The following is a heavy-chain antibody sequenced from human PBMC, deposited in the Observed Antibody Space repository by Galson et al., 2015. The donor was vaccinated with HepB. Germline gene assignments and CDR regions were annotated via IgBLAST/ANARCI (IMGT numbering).Heavy chain of an antibody. Sequence: SVKVSCKASGYTFTSYRISWVRQAPGQGVEWMGWISAYNGNTNYAQKFQGRVTMTTDTSTSTAYMELRSLRSDDTAVYYCARDLLHPDSGGPFAYGAQGTLSPSPQ. D-gene: IGHD2-15*01. V-gene: IGHV1-18*01. J-gene: IGHJ4*02. CDR3: ARDLLHPDSGGPFAY. CDR2: ISAYNGNT. CDR1: GYTFTSYR.